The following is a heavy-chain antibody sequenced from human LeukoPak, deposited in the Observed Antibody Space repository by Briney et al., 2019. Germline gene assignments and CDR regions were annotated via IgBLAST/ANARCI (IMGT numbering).Heavy chain of an antibody. D-gene: IGHD3-10*01. J-gene: IGHJ6*02. CDR1: GYTFTGYY. Sequence: GASVKVSCKSSGYTFTGYYMHWVRQAPGQGLEWMGWINPNSGGTNYAQKFQGRVTMTRDTSISTAYMELSRLRSDDTAVYYCARDPRFGVPYGMDVWGQGTTVTVSS. V-gene: IGHV1-2*02. CDR2: INPNSGGT. CDR3: ARDPRFGVPYGMDV.